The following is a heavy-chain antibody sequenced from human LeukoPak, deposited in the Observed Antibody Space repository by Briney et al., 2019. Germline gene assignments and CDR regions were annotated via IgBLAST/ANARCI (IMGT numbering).Heavy chain of an antibody. J-gene: IGHJ4*02. CDR3: AKDFRLDS. CDR1: GFTFSSYA. CDR2: ISGDASGT. Sequence: GGSLRLSCAASGFTFSSYAVNWVRRAPRKGLEWVSGISGDASGTYYADSVRGRFTISRDNSKDTVYLQMNSLRAEDTAVYYCAKDFRLDSWGQGTLVTVSS. V-gene: IGHV3-23*01.